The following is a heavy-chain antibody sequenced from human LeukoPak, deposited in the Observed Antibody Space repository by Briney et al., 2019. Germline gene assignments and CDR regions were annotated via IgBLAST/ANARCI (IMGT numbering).Heavy chain of an antibody. Sequence: GGSLRLSCAASGFTFSSYGMHWVRQAPGKGLEWVAFIRYDGSNKYYADSVKGRFTISRDNSKNTLYLQMNSLRAEDTAVYYCAQDGGYAYKWFDPSGRRTLVTVSS. CDR3: AQDGGYAYKWFDP. V-gene: IGHV3-30*02. CDR1: GFTFSSYG. D-gene: IGHD2-8*01. J-gene: IGHJ5*02. CDR2: IRYDGSNK.